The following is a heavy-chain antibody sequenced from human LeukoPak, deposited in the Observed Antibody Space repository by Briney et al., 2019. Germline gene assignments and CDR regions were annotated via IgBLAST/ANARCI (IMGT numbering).Heavy chain of an antibody. V-gene: IGHV3-20*04. D-gene: IGHD3-22*01. CDR2: INWNGGST. CDR3: ASLSGFYQSY. Sequence: RPGGSLRLSCAASGFTFDDYGMSWVRQAPGKGLEWVSGINWNGGSTGYADSVKGRFTISRDNAKNSLYLHMSDLRPEDTALYYCASLSGFYQSYWGQGTLVTVSS. J-gene: IGHJ4*02. CDR1: GFTFDDYG.